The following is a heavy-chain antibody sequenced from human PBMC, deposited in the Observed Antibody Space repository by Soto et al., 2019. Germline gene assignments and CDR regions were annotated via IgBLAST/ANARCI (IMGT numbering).Heavy chain of an antibody. J-gene: IGHJ5*02. CDR3: ARGPLGGKKNWFDP. CDR2: INAGNGNT. CDR1: GYTFIYYA. V-gene: IGHV1-3*01. Sequence: QVQLVQSGAEVKKPGASVKVSCKASGYTFIYYAMHWVRQAPGQRLEWMGWINAGNGNTKYSQKVQGRVTISTDTSGSTAYMEMSRLRSEDTAVYYCARGPLGGKKNWFDPWGQGTLVTVSS. D-gene: IGHD1-1*01.